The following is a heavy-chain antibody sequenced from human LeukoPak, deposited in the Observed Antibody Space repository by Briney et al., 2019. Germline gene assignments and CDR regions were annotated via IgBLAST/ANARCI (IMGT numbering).Heavy chain of an antibody. CDR3: ARVRSTFDI. V-gene: IGHV3-7*04. CDR1: GFTFSLYW. CDR2: INQDGSVK. Sequence: SGGSLRLSCAASGFTFSLYWMSWVRQAPGKGLEWVANINQDGSVKYYVDSLKGRFTISRDNTKNSLYLQVNSLRAEDTAAYYCARVRSTFDIWGQGTMVTVSS. J-gene: IGHJ3*02.